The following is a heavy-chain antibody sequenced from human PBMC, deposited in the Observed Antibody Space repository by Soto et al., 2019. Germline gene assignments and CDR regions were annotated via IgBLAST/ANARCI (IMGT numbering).Heavy chain of an antibody. J-gene: IGHJ4*02. CDR3: ARESGYERYFDY. CDR2: IYYSGTT. CDR1: EGNIGNYC. D-gene: IGHD5-12*01. Sequence: SEMQRHTCTVSEGNIGNYCWRWIRQSPGKGLEWIGYIYYSGTTNYNPSLKSRVTISLDTSKNQFSLNLRSVTAADTAVYYCARESGYERYFDYWGLGTLVSVSS. V-gene: IGHV4-59*01.